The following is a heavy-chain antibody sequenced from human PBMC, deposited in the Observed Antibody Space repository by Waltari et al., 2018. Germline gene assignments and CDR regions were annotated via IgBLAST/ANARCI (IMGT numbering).Heavy chain of an antibody. CDR2: INHSGST. CDR1: GGSFSGYY. J-gene: IGHJ6*02. D-gene: IGHD1-1*01. Sequence: QVQLQQWGAGLLKPSETLSLTCAVYGGSFSGYYWSWIRQPPGKGLEWIGEINHSGSTNYNPSLKSGVTISVDTSKNQFSLKLSSVTAADTAVYYCARGSWKGYYYYYGMDVWGQGTTVTVSS. CDR3: ARGSWKGYYYYYGMDV. V-gene: IGHV4-34*01.